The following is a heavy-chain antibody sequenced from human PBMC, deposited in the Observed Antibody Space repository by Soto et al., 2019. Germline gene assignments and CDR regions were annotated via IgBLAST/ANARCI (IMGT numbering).Heavy chain of an antibody. Sequence: PGESLKISCKGSGYSFTSYWISWVGQVPGKGLEWMGRIDPSDSYTNYSPSFQGHVTISADKSISTAYLQWSSLKASDTAMYYCAGSEYSSSSGYWFDPWGQGTLVTVS. CDR1: GYSFTSYW. CDR3: AGSEYSSSSGYWFDP. D-gene: IGHD6-6*01. CDR2: IDPSDSYT. V-gene: IGHV5-10-1*01. J-gene: IGHJ5*02.